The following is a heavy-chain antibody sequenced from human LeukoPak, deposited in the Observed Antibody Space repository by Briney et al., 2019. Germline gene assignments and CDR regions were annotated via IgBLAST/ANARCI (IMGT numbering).Heavy chain of an antibody. Sequence: SVKVSCKASGGTFSSYAISWVRQAPGQGLEWMGGIIPIFGTANYAQKFQGRVTITTDESTSTAYMELSSLRSEDTAVYYCARGYCSSTSCYHFDYWGQGTLVTVSS. D-gene: IGHD2-2*01. J-gene: IGHJ4*02. V-gene: IGHV1-69*05. CDR3: ARGYCSSTSCYHFDY. CDR1: GGTFSSYA. CDR2: IIPIFGTA.